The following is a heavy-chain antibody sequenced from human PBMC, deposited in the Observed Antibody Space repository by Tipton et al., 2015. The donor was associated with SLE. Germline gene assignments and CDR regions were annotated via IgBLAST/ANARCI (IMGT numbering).Heavy chain of an antibody. J-gene: IGHJ3*01. CDR1: GGSITGYY. CDR2: IDQFGSA. CDR3: AGHGYDFWSGYYHHVFDV. D-gene: IGHD3-3*01. Sequence: LRLSCIVSGGSITGYYWSWIRQPPGKRLEWIGYIDQFGSANYNPSLQNRVTISVGRSKTQFSLKLRSVSAADSAMYYCAGHGYDFWSGYYHHVFDVWGQGTMLTVSS. V-gene: IGHV4-59*08.